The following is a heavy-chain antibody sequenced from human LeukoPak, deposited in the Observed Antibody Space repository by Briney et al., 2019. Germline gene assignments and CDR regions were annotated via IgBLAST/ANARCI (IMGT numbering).Heavy chain of an antibody. J-gene: IGHJ4*02. Sequence: GGSLRLSCAASGFIFTNYFMSWVRQAPGKGLEWVASIKHDGSEKYYVDSVRGRFTISRDNTMNSLYLQMSSLRAEDTAVYYCATDRGWRTSGYYLYYFEYWGQGTLATYSS. CDR2: IKHDGSEK. CDR3: ATDRGWRTSGYYLYYFEY. D-gene: IGHD3-3*01. V-gene: IGHV3-7*01. CDR1: GFIFTNYF.